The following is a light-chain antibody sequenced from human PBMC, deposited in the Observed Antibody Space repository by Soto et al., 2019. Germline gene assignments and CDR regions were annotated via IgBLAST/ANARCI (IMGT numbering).Light chain of an antibody. CDR2: KAS. Sequence: DTQMTQSPSTLSASVGDRVTITCRASQSISSWLAWYQHKPGKAPKLLIYKASSLESGVPSRFSGSGSGTEFTLTISSLQTDDFATYYCQQYNGFPFTFGPGNKVDIK. V-gene: IGKV1-5*03. CDR1: QSISSW. CDR3: QQYNGFPFT. J-gene: IGKJ3*01.